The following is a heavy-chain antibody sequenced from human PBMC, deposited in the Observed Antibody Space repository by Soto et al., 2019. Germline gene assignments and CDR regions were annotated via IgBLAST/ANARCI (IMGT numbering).Heavy chain of an antibody. CDR3: AGGYCTRTSCHDYDN. J-gene: IGHJ4*02. CDR1: GYTLSELA. D-gene: IGHD2-2*01. CDR2: FDPEDGET. Sequence: QVQLVQSGAEVKKPGASVKVSCKASGYTLSELAIKWVRHSPGKGLEWMGGFDPEDGETFYAQKFQGRVTMTEDKSTDTAYMELRSLISEDTAVYYCAGGYCTRTSCHDYDNWGQGTLVAVSS. V-gene: IGHV1-24*01.